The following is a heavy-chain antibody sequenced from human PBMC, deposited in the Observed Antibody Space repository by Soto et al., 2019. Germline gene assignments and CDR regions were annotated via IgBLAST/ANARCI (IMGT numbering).Heavy chain of an antibody. Sequence: ASVKVSCKASGYTFSNFGISWVRQAPGEGLEWMGGFDPEDGETIYAQKFQGRVTMTEDTSTDTAYMELNSLRSEDTAVYYCALGYYDSSGYYYFDYWGQGTLVTVSS. J-gene: IGHJ4*02. D-gene: IGHD3-22*01. CDR2: FDPEDGET. V-gene: IGHV1-24*01. CDR1: GYTFSNFG. CDR3: ALGYYDSSGYYYFDY.